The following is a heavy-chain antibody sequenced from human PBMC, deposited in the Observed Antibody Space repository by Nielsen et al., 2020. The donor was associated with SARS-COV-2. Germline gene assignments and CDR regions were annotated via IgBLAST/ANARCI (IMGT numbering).Heavy chain of an antibody. CDR3: AREGYGSGSYSAFDY. D-gene: IGHD3-10*01. V-gene: IGHV3-7*01. CDR1: GFTFSSYW. CDR2: IKQDGSEK. Sequence: GESLKISCAASGFTFSSYWMGWVRQAPGKGLEWVANIKQDGSEKYYVDSVKGRFTISRDNAKNSLYLQMNSLRAEDTAVYYCAREGYGSGSYSAFDYWGQGTLVTVSS. J-gene: IGHJ4*02.